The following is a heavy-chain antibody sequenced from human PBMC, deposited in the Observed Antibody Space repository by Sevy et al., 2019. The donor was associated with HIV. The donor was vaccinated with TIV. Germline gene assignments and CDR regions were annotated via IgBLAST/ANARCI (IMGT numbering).Heavy chain of an antibody. V-gene: IGHV4-59*01. Sequence: SETLSLTCNVSGDSISSYFWSWFRQPPGKGLEWIGYSYYSGTIDYNPSLRSRVTISVDRSKKHISMKLKSVTAADTAVYYCARDSAVVPRALVYWGQGTLVTVSS. J-gene: IGHJ4*02. CDR2: SYYSGTI. CDR1: GDSISSYF. CDR3: ARDSAVVPRALVY. D-gene: IGHD2-15*01.